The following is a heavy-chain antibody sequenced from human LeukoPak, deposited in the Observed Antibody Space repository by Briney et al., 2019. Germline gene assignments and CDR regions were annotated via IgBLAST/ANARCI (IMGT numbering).Heavy chain of an antibody. CDR2: ISSSSSYI. CDR3: ARDLSGAVDYYYYYMDV. Sequence: GGSLRLSCAASGFTFSSYSMNWVRQAPGKGLEWVSSISSSSSYIYYADSVKGRFTISRDNAKNSLYLQMNSLRAEDTAVYYCARDLSGAVDYYYYYMDVWGKGTTVTVS. D-gene: IGHD3-10*01. V-gene: IGHV3-21*01. CDR1: GFTFSSYS. J-gene: IGHJ6*03.